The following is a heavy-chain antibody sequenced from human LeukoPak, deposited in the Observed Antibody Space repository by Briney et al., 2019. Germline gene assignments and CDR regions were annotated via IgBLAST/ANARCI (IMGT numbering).Heavy chain of an antibody. CDR1: GYSFSVYR. CDR3: ATPHDATAYYYDSSGFYY. Sequence: GESLKFSCKASGYSFSVYRIAWGRQMPGKGLEWMGIIYPADSDTRYSPSFQGQVTISADKPITTAYLQWSSLKASDTAMYYCATPHDATAYYYDSSGFYYWGQGTLVTVSS. J-gene: IGHJ4*02. V-gene: IGHV5-51*04. D-gene: IGHD3-22*01. CDR2: IYPADSDT.